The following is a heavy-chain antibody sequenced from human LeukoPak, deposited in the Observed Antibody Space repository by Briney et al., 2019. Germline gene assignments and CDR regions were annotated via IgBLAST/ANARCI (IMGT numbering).Heavy chain of an antibody. J-gene: IGHJ4*02. V-gene: IGHV3-30*02. D-gene: IGHD4-23*01. CDR1: GFTFSSYG. Sequence: GGSLRLSCAASGFTFSSYGMHWVRQAPGKGLEWVALIRYDGSNKYYADSVKGRFTISRDNSKNTLYLQMNSLRAEDTAVYYCARTVVTLGLYFDYWGQGTLVTVSS. CDR2: IRYDGSNK. CDR3: ARTVVTLGLYFDY.